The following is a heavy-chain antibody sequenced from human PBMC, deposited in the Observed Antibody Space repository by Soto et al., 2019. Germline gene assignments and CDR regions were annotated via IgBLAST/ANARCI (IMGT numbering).Heavy chain of an antibody. J-gene: IGHJ4*02. Sequence: QVHLVESGGGVVQPGTSLRLSCVGSGFTFSPYDMHWVRQAPGKGLEWVAVISYNGNNKYYGESVEGRFTISRDNSKNTLYLELNSLSAEDTAVYSCAKEYGDYSPPYFDYWGQGTLVTVSS. CDR1: GFTFSPYD. CDR2: ISYNGNNK. V-gene: IGHV3-30*18. CDR3: AKEYGDYSPPYFDY. D-gene: IGHD4-17*01.